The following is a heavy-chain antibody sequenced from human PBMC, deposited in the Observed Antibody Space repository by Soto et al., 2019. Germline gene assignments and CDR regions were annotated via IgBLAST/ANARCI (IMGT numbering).Heavy chain of an antibody. J-gene: IGHJ4*02. V-gene: IGHV3-23*01. CDR2: ISGSGGST. Sequence: VGSLRLSCAASGFTFSSYAMSWVRQAPGKGLEWVSAISGSGGSTYYADSVKGRFTISRDNSKNTLYLQMNSLRAEDTAVYYCAKDRTTKVRGVTHPLWDYWGQGTLVTVSS. CDR1: GFTFSSYA. CDR3: AKDRTTKVRGVTHPLWDY. D-gene: IGHD3-10*01.